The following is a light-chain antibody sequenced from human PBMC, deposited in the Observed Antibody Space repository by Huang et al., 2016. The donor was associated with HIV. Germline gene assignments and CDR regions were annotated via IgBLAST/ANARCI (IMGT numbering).Light chain of an antibody. V-gene: IGKV3-20*01. Sequence: EIVLTQSPGTRLLSPGERATLSCRASQSVSSSYLAWYQQKPGQAPRLLIYGASSRATGIPDRFSGSGSGTDFTLTISRLEPEDFAVYYCQQYGSSPYTFGQGTKLELK. CDR2: GAS. CDR3: QQYGSSPYT. J-gene: IGKJ2*01. CDR1: QSVSSSY.